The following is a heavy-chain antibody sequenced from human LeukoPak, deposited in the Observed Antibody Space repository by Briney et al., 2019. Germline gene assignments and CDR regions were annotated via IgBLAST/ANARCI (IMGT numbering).Heavy chain of an antibody. CDR3: ARDGGYFDRFDY. D-gene: IGHD3-9*01. V-gene: IGHV1-2*02. CDR2: INPNSGGT. J-gene: IGHJ4*02. CDR1: GYTFTSYD. Sequence: GASVKVSCKASGYTFTSYDINWVRQATGQGLEWMGWINPNSGGTNYAQKFQGRVTMTRDTSISTAYMELSRLRSDDTAVYYCARDGGYFDRFDYWGQGTLVTVSS.